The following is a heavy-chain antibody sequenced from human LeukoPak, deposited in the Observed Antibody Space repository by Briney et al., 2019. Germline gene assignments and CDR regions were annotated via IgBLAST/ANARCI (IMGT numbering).Heavy chain of an antibody. D-gene: IGHD6-13*01. CDR2: IYYSGST. Sequence: SETLSLTCAVSGGSISSGGYSWSWIRQPPGKGLEWIGSIYYSGSTYYNPSLKSRVTISVDTSKNQFSLKLSSVTAADTAVYYCAGSSSWYFWFDPWGQGTLVTVSS. V-gene: IGHV4-30-2*03. CDR1: GGSISSGGYS. CDR3: AGSSSWYFWFDP. J-gene: IGHJ5*02.